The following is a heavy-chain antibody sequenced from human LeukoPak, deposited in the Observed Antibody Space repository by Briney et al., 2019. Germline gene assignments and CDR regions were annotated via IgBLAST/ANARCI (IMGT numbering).Heavy chain of an antibody. D-gene: IGHD6-19*01. CDR1: GGSISSGSYY. J-gene: IGHJ4*02. V-gene: IGHV4-61*02. Sequence: PSQTLSLTCTVSGGSISSGSYYWSWIRQPAGKGLEWIGRIYTSGSTNYNPSLKSRATISVDTSKNQFSLKLSSVTAADTAVYYCARHTGYSSGWYPYYFDYWGQGTLVTVSS. CDR2: IYTSGST. CDR3: ARHTGYSSGWYPYYFDY.